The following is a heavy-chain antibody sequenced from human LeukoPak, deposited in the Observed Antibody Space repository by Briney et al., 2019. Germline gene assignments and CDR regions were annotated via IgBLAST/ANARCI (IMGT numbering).Heavy chain of an antibody. J-gene: IGHJ4*02. CDR3: ARQSGYSSGWYPWELLVEGFDY. D-gene: IGHD6-19*01. CDR1: GGSINGGNYY. V-gene: IGHV4-61*02. CDR2: ISPSGST. Sequence: SETLSLTCTVSGGSINGGNYYWTWLRQPAGKGLEWIGRISPSGSTNHNPSLTSRVTISVDTSKNQFSLKLSSVTAADTAVYYCARQSGYSSGWYPWELLVEGFDYWGQGTLVTVSS.